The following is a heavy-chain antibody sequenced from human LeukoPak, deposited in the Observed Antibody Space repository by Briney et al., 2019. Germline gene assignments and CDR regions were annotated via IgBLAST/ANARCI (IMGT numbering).Heavy chain of an antibody. CDR2: ISYDGSNK. D-gene: IGHD5-24*01. V-gene: IGHV3-30*18. Sequence: PGGSLRLSCAASGFTFSSYGMRWVRQAPGKGLEWVAVISYDGSNKYYADSVKGRFTISRDNSKNTLYLQMNSLRAEDTAVYYCAKSGGGMATIYFDYWGQGTLVTVSS. J-gene: IGHJ4*02. CDR1: GFTFSSYG. CDR3: AKSGGGMATIYFDY.